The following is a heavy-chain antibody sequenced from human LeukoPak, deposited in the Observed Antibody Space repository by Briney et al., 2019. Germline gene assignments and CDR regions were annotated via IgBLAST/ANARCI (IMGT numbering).Heavy chain of an antibody. D-gene: IGHD6-6*01. CDR1: GGSIGSGGYY. CDR3: ARERTAARPDG. Sequence: SETLSLTCTVSGGSIGSGGYYWSWIRQPPGKGLEWIGYIYHSGSTYYNPSLKSRVTISVDRSKNQFSLKLSSVTAADTAVYYCARERTAARPDGWGQGTLVTVSS. V-gene: IGHV4-30-2*01. CDR2: IYHSGST. J-gene: IGHJ4*02.